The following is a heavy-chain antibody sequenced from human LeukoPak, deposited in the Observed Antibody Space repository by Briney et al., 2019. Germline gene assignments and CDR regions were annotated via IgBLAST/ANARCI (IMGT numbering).Heavy chain of an antibody. CDR1: GFTFSSYA. CDR2: ISGSGGST. CDR3: AKDRRIQLWSPYYYYGMDV. V-gene: IGHV3-23*01. J-gene: IGHJ6*02. D-gene: IGHD5-18*01. Sequence: GGSLRLSCAASGFTFSSYAMSWVRQAPGKGLEWVSAISGSGGSTYYADSVKGRFTISRDNSKNTLYLQMNSLRAEDTAVYYCAKDRRIQLWSPYYYYGMDVWGQGTTVTVSS.